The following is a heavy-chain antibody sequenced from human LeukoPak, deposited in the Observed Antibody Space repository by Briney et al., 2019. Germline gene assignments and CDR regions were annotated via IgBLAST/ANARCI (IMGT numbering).Heavy chain of an antibody. J-gene: IGHJ4*02. D-gene: IGHD3-3*02. Sequence: ASVKVSCKASGYTFINHDINWVRQATGQGLEWVGWMNPKSGNTGYAQKFQGRVTMTRNTSISSAYMELSSLRSEDTAVYYCARLADDFDYWGQGTLVTVSS. CDR3: ARLADDFDY. V-gene: IGHV1-8*01. CDR2: MNPKSGNT. CDR1: GYTFINHD.